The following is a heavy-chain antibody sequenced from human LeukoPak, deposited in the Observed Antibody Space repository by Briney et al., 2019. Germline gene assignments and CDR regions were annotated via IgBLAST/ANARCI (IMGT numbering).Heavy chain of an antibody. Sequence: GGSLRLSCAASGFNFKNYGMHWVRQAPGKGLEWVAVISYDGSNKYYADSVKGRFTISRDNSKNTLYLQMNSLRAEDTAVYYCAKEPRRGYSGYVMGYFDYWGQGTLVTVSS. CDR2: ISYDGSNK. CDR3: AKEPRRGYSGYVMGYFDY. V-gene: IGHV3-30*18. CDR1: GFNFKNYG. J-gene: IGHJ4*02. D-gene: IGHD5-12*01.